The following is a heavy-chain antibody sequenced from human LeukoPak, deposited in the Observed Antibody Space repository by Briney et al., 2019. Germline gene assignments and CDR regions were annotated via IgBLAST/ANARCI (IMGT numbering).Heavy chain of an antibody. D-gene: IGHD4-17*01. CDR3: ARDVGDYPSND. V-gene: IGHV1-69*13. CDR2: IIPIFGTA. J-gene: IGHJ4*02. Sequence: SVKVSCKASGGTFSSYAISWVRQAPGQGLEWMGGIIPIFGTANYAQKFQGRVTITAGESTSTAYMERSSLRSEDTAVYYCARDVGDYPSNDWGQGTLVTVSS. CDR1: GGTFSSYA.